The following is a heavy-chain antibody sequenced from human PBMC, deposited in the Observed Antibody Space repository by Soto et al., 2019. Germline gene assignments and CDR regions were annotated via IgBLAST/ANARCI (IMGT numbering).Heavy chain of an antibody. V-gene: IGHV5-10-1*04. CDR3: ARPEGRYFYDGRGYFSH. CDR2: IDPTDSYT. CDR1: GYSFTRKW. J-gene: IGHJ4*02. D-gene: IGHD3-22*01. Sequence: PGESLKISCKASGYSFTRKWISWVRQMPGKGLEWMGRIDPTDSYTNYSPSFQGQVTISVDRSTDTAYLQWGSLKASDTAVYYCARPEGRYFYDGRGYFSHWGQGTLVTVSS.